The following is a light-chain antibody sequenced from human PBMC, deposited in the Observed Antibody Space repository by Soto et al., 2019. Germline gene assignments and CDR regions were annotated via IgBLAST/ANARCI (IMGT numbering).Light chain of an antibody. J-gene: IGKJ5*01. V-gene: IGKV1-39*01. CDR1: QSVSNF. CDR3: QQSFSRPPIT. CDR2: SAS. Sequence: DIQMTQSPSSLSASVGDRITITCRASQSVSNFLVWYQQKPGQAPKLLIHSASTLQRGVPSRFSGSGSGTDFNLSISSLLPEDSATYYCQQSFSRPPITFGQGTRLEIK.